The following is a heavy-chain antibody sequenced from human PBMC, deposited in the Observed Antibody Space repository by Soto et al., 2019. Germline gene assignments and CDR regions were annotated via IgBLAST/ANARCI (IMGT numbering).Heavy chain of an antibody. CDR1: GFTFSSYG. J-gene: IGHJ5*02. CDR3: ERDVLPREFDRTDWFDH. Sequence: PGGSLRLSCAASGFTFSSYGMHWVRQAPGKGLEWVAVIWYDGSNKYYADSVKGRFTISRDNSKNTLYLQMNSLRAEDTAVYYCERDVLPREFDRTDWFDHWGQGTLVTVSS. CDR2: IWYDGSNK. D-gene: IGHD3-10*01. V-gene: IGHV3-33*01.